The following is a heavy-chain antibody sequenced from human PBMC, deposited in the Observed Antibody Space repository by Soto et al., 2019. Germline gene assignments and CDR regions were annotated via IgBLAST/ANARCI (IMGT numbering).Heavy chain of an antibody. CDR1: GGSFSGYY. V-gene: IGHV4-34*01. J-gene: IGHJ5*02. Sequence: SETLSLTCAVYGGSFSGYYWSWIRQPPGKGLEWVGEINHSGSTNYNPSLKSRVTISVDTSKNQFSLKLSSVTAADTAVYYCARGRLLNTYLRVAYNWFDPWGQGTLVTVSS. CDR2: INHSGST. D-gene: IGHD3-16*01. CDR3: ARGRLLNTYLRVAYNWFDP.